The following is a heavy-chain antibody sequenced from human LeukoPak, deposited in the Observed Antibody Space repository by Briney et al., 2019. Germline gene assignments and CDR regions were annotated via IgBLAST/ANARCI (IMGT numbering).Heavy chain of an antibody. CDR3: TARWPVRGVRIDAFDI. V-gene: IGHV3-49*04. CDR2: IRSKAYGGTT. D-gene: IGHD3-10*01. Sequence: GGSLRLSCTASGFTFGDFAMSWVRQAPGKGLEWIGFIRSKAYGGTTEYAASVKGRFTISRDDSKSIAYLQMNSLKTEDTAVYYCTARWPVRGVRIDAFDIWGQGTMVTVSS. CDR1: GFTFGDFA. J-gene: IGHJ3*02.